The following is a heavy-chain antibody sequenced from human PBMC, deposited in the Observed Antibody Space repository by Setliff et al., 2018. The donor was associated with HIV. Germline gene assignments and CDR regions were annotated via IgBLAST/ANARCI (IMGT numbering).Heavy chain of an antibody. CDR3: AKIQNPQGYYYDSSGYYPHPGSPDY. V-gene: IGHV3-30*02. J-gene: IGHJ4*02. Sequence: GGSLRLSCAASGFTFSSYGMHWVRQAPGKGLEWVAFIRYDGSNKYYADSVKGRFTISRDNSKNTLYLQMNSLRAEDTAVYYCAKIQNPQGYYYDSSGYYPHPGSPDYWGQ. D-gene: IGHD3-22*01. CDR2: IRYDGSNK. CDR1: GFTFSSYG.